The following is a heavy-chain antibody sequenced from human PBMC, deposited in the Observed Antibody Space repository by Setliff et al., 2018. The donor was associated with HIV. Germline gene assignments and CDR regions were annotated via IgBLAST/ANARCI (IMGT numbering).Heavy chain of an antibody. CDR1: GFTFSDYW. J-gene: IGHJ5*02. Sequence: GESLKISCAASGFTFSDYWMHWVRQVPGKGLVYVSRINPDGSTTTYADSVEGRFTISRDNAKNTLYLQMISLRGEDTAVYFCARAIRDGNSLINWFDPWGQGTLVTVS. D-gene: IGHD2-15*01. CDR2: INPDGSTT. CDR3: ARAIRDGNSLINWFDP. V-gene: IGHV3-74*01.